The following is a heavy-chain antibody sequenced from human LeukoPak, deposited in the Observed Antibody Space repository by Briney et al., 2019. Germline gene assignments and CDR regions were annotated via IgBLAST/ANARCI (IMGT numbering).Heavy chain of an antibody. J-gene: IGHJ3*02. V-gene: IGHV3-11*01. CDR1: GFTFSDYY. Sequence: GGSLRLSCAASGFTFSDYYMSWIRQAPGKGLEWVSYISSSGSTIYYADSVKGRFTISRDNAKNSLYLQMNSLRAEDTAVYYCARGSANVLRYFDWLTNDAFDIWGQGTMVTVSS. CDR3: ARGSANVLRYFDWLTNDAFDI. D-gene: IGHD3-9*01. CDR2: ISSSGSTI.